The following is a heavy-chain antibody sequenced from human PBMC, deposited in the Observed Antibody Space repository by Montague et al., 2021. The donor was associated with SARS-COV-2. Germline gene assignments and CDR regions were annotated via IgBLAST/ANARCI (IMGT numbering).Heavy chain of an antibody. CDR2: ISSSSSTI. CDR1: GFTFSDYY. V-gene: IGHV3-11*01. Sequence: SLRLSCAASGFTFSDYYMSWIRQAPGKGLEWVSYISSSSSTIYYADSVKGRFTISRDNAKNSLYLQMNSLRAEDTAVYYCARDVFSNSGYDDYYYGMDVWGQGTTVTVSS. CDR3: ARDVFSNSGYDDYYYGMDV. J-gene: IGHJ6*02. D-gene: IGHD5-12*01.